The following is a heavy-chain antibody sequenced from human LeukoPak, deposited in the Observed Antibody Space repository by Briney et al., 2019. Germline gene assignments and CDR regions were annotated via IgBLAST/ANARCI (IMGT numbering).Heavy chain of an antibody. Sequence: PGGSLRLSCAASGFPFSSYGMHGVRRAPGKGLEWGEVIWYDGSNKYYADSVKGRFTISRDNSKNTLYLQMNSLRAEDTAVYYCARDQRLRGYSGYDLDYWGQGTLVTVSS. CDR1: GFPFSSYG. CDR2: IWYDGSNK. V-gene: IGHV3-33*01. CDR3: ARDQRLRGYSGYDLDY. J-gene: IGHJ4*02. D-gene: IGHD5-12*01.